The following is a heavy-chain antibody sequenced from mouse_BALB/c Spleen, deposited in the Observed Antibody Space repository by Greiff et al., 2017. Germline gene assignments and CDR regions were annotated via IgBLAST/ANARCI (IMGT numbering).Heavy chain of an antibody. Sequence: VQLQQTGPELVKPGASVKISCKASGYSFTDYIMLWVKQSHGKSLEWIGNINPYYGSTSYNLKFKGKATLTVDKSSSTAYMQLNSLTSEDSAVYYCARSRYDDAMDYWGQGTSVTVSS. V-gene: IGHV1-39*01. CDR3: ARSRYDDAMDY. CDR2: INPYYGST. J-gene: IGHJ4*01. D-gene: IGHD2-14*01. CDR1: GYSFTDYI.